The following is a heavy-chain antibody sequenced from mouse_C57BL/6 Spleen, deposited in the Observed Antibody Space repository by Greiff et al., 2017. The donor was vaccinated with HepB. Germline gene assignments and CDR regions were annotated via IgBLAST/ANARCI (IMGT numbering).Heavy chain of an antibody. D-gene: IGHD1-1*01. Sequence: QVQLQQSGAELVKPGASVKISCKASGYAFSSYWMNWVKQRPGKGLEWIGQIYPGDGDTNYNGKFKGKATLTADKSSSTAYMQLSSLTSEDSAVYFCARDFTTVVATGYWGQGTTLTVSS. V-gene: IGHV1-80*01. CDR3: ARDFTTVVATGY. J-gene: IGHJ2*01. CDR1: GYAFSSYW. CDR2: IYPGDGDT.